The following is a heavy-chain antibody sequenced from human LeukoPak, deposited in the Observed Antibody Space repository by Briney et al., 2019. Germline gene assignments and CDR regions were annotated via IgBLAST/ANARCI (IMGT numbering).Heavy chain of an antibody. CDR2: IRNKANSYTT. V-gene: IGHV3-72*01. Sequence: GGSLRLSCAASGFTFNDHYMDWVRQAPGKGLEWVGRIRNKANSYTTEYAASVKGRFTISRDDSKNSLYLQINSPKIEDTAVYYCARVGSSGWEDYWGQGTLVTVSS. CDR3: ARVGSSGWEDY. CDR1: GFTFNDHY. J-gene: IGHJ4*02. D-gene: IGHD6-19*01.